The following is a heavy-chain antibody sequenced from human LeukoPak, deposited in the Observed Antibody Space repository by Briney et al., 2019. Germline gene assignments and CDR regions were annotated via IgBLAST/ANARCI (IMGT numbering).Heavy chain of an antibody. J-gene: IGHJ4*02. D-gene: IGHD5-12*01. Sequence: GASVKVSCKVSGGTFSSYAISWVRQAPGQGLEWMGRIIPILGIANYAQKFQGRVTITADKSTSTAYMELSSLRSEDTAVYYCARVGGRGYSGYDRGAFDYWGQGTLVTVSS. CDR1: GGTFSSYA. CDR2: IIPILGIA. CDR3: ARVGGRGYSGYDRGAFDY. V-gene: IGHV1-69*04.